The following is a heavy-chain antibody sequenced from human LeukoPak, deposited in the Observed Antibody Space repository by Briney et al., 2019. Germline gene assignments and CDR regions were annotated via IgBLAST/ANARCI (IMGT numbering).Heavy chain of an antibody. CDR1: GFTFDDYA. Sequence: PGGSLRLSCAASGFTFDDYAMHWVRQAPGKGLEWVSGISWNSGSIGYAGSVKGRFTISRDNAKNSLYLQMNSLRAEDTAVYYCARSSGDCGGDCYSESDFFDYWGQGTLVTVSS. D-gene: IGHD2-21*02. CDR3: ARSSGDCGGDCYSESDFFDY. V-gene: IGHV3-9*01. J-gene: IGHJ4*02. CDR2: ISWNSGSI.